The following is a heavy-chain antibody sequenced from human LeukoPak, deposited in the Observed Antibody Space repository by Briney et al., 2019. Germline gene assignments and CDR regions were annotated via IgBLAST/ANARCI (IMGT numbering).Heavy chain of an antibody. Sequence: KSSETLSLTCTVSGGSISSYYWSWIRQPPGKGLEWIGYIYYSGSTNYNPSLKSRVTISVDTSKNQFSLKLSSVTAADTAVYYCTRHPWDGGYSSSWTYWYFDLWGRGTLVTVSS. J-gene: IGHJ2*01. CDR1: GGSISSYY. CDR2: IYYSGST. V-gene: IGHV4-59*08. CDR3: TRHPWDGGYSSSWTYWYFDL. D-gene: IGHD6-13*01.